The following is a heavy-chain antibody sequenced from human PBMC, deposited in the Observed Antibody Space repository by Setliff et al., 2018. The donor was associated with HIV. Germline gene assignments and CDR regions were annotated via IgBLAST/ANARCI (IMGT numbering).Heavy chain of an antibody. CDR2: IYYTGNI. V-gene: IGHV4-59*12. D-gene: IGHD5-12*01. CDR1: GGLMSGYF. J-gene: IGHJ4*02. CDR3: ARLGDSGYDFRGYFDY. Sequence: SETLSLTCRVSGGLMSGYFWSWVRQPPGKGLEWVAYIYYTGNINQNPSLNSRVTISVDTSRNQFSLKLTSVTAADTALYFCARLGDSGYDFRGYFDYWGQGKLVTVSS.